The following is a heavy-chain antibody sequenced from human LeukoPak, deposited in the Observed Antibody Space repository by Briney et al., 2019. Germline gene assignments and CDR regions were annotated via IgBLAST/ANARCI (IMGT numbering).Heavy chain of an antibody. CDR3: ARGRIAARGFDP. CDR2: MNPNSGNT. D-gene: IGHD6-6*01. J-gene: IGHJ5*02. V-gene: IGHV1-8*03. CDR1: GYTFTSYG. Sequence: ASVKVSCKASGYTFTSYGINWVRQATGQGLEWMGWMNPNSGNTGYAQKFQGRVTITRNTSISTAYMELSSLRSEDTAVYYCARGRIAARGFDPWGQGTLVTVSS.